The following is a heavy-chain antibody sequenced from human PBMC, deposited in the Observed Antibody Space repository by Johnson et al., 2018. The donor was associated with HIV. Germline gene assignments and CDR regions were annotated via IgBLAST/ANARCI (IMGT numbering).Heavy chain of an antibody. CDR3: AKSISSSADDAFDI. J-gene: IGHJ3*02. CDR1: GFTFSSYA. Sequence: QMQLVESGGGVVQPGRSLRLSCAASGFTFSSYAMHWVRQAPGKGLEWVSVIYSGGSTYYADSVKGRFTISRDNSKDMLYLQMNSLRAEDTAVYYCAKSISSSADDAFDIWGQGTMVTVSS. V-gene: IGHV3-NL1*01. CDR2: IYSGGST. D-gene: IGHD6-13*01.